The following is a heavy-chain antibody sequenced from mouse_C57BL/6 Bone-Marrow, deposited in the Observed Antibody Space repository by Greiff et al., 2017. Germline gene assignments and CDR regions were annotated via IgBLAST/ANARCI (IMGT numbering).Heavy chain of an antibody. CDR1: GYTFTDYY. CDR2: IFPGSGST. CDR3: ARSRYYGSSYDYAMDY. Sequence: VQLQQSGPELVKPGASVKISCKASGYTFTDYYINWVKQRPGQGLEWIGWIFPGSGSTYYNEKFKGKATLTVDKSSSTAYMLLSSLTSEDSAVYFCARSRYYGSSYDYAMDYWGQGTSVTVSS. V-gene: IGHV1-75*01. D-gene: IGHD1-1*01. J-gene: IGHJ4*01.